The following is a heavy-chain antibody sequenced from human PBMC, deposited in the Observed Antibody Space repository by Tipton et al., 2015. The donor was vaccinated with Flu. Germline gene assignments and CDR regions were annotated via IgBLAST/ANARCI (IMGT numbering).Heavy chain of an antibody. Sequence: SLRLSCAASGFRFYNAWMTWVRQAPGKGLEWVGRTKSRTDGATTDYAVSVKGRFSISRDDSENTLYLQMNSLKTEDTAVYYCTSVGYSPTKVDSWGQGTLVVVSS. V-gene: IGHV3-15*01. CDR1: GFRFYNAW. D-gene: IGHD4-11*01. CDR3: TSVGYSPTKVDS. J-gene: IGHJ5*01. CDR2: TKSRTDGATT.